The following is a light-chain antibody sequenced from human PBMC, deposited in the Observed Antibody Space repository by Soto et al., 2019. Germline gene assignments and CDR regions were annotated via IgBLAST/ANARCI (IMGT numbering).Light chain of an antibody. CDR2: EVT. J-gene: IGLJ1*01. CDR3: VSYTSSTTYV. Sequence: QSALTQPPSASGSPGQSVTISCTGTSSDVGGYNFVSWYQQHPGKAPKLIIYEVTKRPSGVPDRFSGSKSGNTASLTVSGLQAEDEADYYCVSYTSSTTYVFGTGTKVTVL. CDR1: SSDVGGYNF. V-gene: IGLV2-8*01.